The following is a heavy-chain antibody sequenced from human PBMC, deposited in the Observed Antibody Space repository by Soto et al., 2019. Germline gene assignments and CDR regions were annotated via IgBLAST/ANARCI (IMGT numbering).Heavy chain of an antibody. CDR1: GGTLSNYG. Sequence: QVQLVQSGAEVKKPGSSVKVSCKASGGTLSNYGISWVRQSPGQGLEWMGGIIPVFGTANYAQKYQGRVTLPGDQTTTSVYMDVSSLRSDDTAEYYCARGDATKIVVTTYDGMDVWGQETTVAVS. D-gene: IGHD4-17*01. V-gene: IGHV1-69*12. J-gene: IGHJ6*02. CDR3: ARGDATKIVVTTYDGMDV. CDR2: IIPVFGTA.